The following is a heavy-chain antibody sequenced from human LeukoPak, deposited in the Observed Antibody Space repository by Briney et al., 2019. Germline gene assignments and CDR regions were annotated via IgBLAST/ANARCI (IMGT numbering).Heavy chain of an antibody. V-gene: IGHV3-23*01. CDR3: AKRDVYYDILTGYYTLRGFDY. CDR2: ISGSGGST. J-gene: IGHJ4*02. Sequence: GGSLRLSCAASGFTFSSYAMSWVRQAPGKGLEWVSAISGSGGSTYYADSVKGRFTISRDNSKNTLYLQMNSLRAEDTAVYYCAKRDVYYDILTGYYTLRGFDYWGQGTLVTVPS. CDR1: GFTFSSYA. D-gene: IGHD3-9*01.